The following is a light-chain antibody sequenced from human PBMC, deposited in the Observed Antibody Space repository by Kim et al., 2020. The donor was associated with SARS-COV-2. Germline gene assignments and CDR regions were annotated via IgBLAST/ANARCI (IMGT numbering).Light chain of an antibody. CDR3: QKYNRAPWT. CDR2: AAS. J-gene: IGKJ1*01. Sequence: VSVGDRVTITCRARQGRTNSLAWYQQKPGKGPHLLIYAASALQSGVPSRFSGSGSGTDFTLTNSRLQPEDGATYYCQKYNRAPWTFGQGTKVDSK. V-gene: IGKV1-27*01. CDR1: QGRTNS.